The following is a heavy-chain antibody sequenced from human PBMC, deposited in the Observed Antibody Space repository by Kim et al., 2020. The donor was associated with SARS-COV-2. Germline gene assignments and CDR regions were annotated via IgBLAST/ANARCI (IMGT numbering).Heavy chain of an antibody. CDR1: GFTFSSYA. V-gene: IGHV3-64D*06. CDR2: ISSNGGST. CDR3: VKLIHKWLGYFDY. Sequence: GGSLRLSCSASGFTFSSYAMHWVRQAPGKGLEYVSAISSNGGSTYYADSVKGRFTISRDNSKNTLYLQMSSLRAEDTAVYYCVKLIHKWLGYFDYWGQGTLVTVSS. D-gene: IGHD6-19*01. J-gene: IGHJ4*02.